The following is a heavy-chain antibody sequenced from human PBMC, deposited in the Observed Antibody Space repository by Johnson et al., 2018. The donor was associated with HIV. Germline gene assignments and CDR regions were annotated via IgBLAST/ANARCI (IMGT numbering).Heavy chain of an antibody. CDR1: GFTFSGSA. Sequence: VQLVESGGGLVQPGGSLKLSCAASGFTFSGSAMHWVRQASGKGLEWVGRIRSKANSYATAYAASVKGRFPISRDNSKNTLYLQMNSLRAEDTAVYYCANLGYSSSWDYDGFDIWGQGTMVTVSS. J-gene: IGHJ3*02. V-gene: IGHV3-73*02. CDR2: IRSKANSYAT. CDR3: ANLGYSSSWDYDGFDI. D-gene: IGHD6-13*01.